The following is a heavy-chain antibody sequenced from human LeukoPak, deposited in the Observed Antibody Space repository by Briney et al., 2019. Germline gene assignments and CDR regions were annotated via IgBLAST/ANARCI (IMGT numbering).Heavy chain of an antibody. J-gene: IGHJ4*02. D-gene: IGHD3-22*01. CDR2: ISGSGGST. CDR3: AKDRSLHDSSGYYLFDY. CDR1: GFTLSSYA. V-gene: IGHV3-23*01. Sequence: PGGSLRLSCAASGFTLSSYAMSWVRQAPGKGLEWVSAISGSGGSTYYADSVKGRFTISRDNSKNTLYLQMNSLRAEDTAVYYCAKDRSLHDSSGYYLFDYWGQGTLVTVSS.